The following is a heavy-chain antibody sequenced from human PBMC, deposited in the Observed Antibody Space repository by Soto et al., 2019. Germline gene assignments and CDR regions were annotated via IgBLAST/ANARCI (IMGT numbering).Heavy chain of an antibody. J-gene: IGHJ5*02. Sequence: QVQLVQSGAEVQKPGSSVKVSCKASGGTFSSYAISWVRQAPGQGLEWMGGIIPIFGTANYAQKFQGRVTITADESTSTAYMELSSLRSEDTAVYYCARAGYSYGFSTLNWFDPWGQGTLVTVSS. CDR1: GGTFSSYA. V-gene: IGHV1-69*01. CDR2: IIPIFGTA. D-gene: IGHD5-18*01. CDR3: ARAGYSYGFSTLNWFDP.